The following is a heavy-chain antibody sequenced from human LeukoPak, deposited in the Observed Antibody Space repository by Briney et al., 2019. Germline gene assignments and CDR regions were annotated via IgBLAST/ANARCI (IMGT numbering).Heavy chain of an antibody. V-gene: IGHV4-30-4*08. CDR1: GGSISSGDYY. CDR2: IYYSGST. J-gene: IGHJ5*02. Sequence: PSQTLSLTCTVSGGSISSGDYYWSWIRQPPGKGLEGIGYIYYSGSTYYNPSLKSRITISVDTSKNPFSLKLSSVTAADTAVYYCARVSVVAATVWFDPWGQGTLVTVSS. CDR3: ARVSVVAATVWFDP. D-gene: IGHD2-15*01.